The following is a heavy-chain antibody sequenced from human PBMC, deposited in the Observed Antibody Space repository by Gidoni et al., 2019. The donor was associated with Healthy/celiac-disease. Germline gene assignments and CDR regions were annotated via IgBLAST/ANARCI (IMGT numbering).Heavy chain of an antibody. CDR1: GFPFDDYA. J-gene: IGHJ1*01. D-gene: IGHD6-13*01. V-gene: IGHV3-9*01. CDR2: ISWNSGSI. Sequence: EVQLVESGGGLVQPGRSLRLSCAASGFPFDDYAMHGVRQAPGKGLEWVSGISWNSGSIGYADSVKGRFTISRDNAKNSLYLQMNSLRAEDTALYYCAKGSGLYSSSWDEYFQHWGQGTLVTVSS. CDR3: AKGSGLYSSSWDEYFQH.